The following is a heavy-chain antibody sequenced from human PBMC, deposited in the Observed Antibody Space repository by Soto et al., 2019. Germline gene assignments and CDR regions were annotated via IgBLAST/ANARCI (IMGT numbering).Heavy chain of an antibody. J-gene: IGHJ3*02. CDR1: GGTFSSYA. CDR2: IIPIFGTA. CDR3: ARDRYCTNGVCYDDAFDI. Sequence: QVQLVQSGAEVKKPGSSVKVSCKASGGTFSSYAISWVRQAPGQGLEWMGGIIPIFGTANYAQKFQGRVTITADESTSTGYMELRSLRSEDKAVYYCARDRYCTNGVCYDDAFDIWGQGTMVTVSS. V-gene: IGHV1-69*01. D-gene: IGHD2-8*01.